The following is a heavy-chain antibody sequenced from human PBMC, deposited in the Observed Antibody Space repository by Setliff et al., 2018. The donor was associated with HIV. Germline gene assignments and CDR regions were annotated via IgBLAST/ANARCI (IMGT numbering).Heavy chain of an antibody. CDR2: ISANVGTT. D-gene: IGHD1-26*01. CDR3: ARGPNRYSGTYSYYYYMDV. CDR1: GFTFGNYA. V-gene: IGHV3-23*01. J-gene: IGHJ6*03. Sequence: PGESLKISCTASGFTFGNYAMSWVRQVPGRGLEWASSISANVGTTYFADSVQGRFTISRDNAQSSLHLQMNSLRAEDTAVYYCARGPNRYSGTYSYYYYMDVWGKGTTVTVSS.